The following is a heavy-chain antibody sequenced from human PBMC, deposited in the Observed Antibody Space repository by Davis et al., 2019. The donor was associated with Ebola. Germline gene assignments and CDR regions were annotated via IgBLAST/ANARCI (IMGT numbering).Heavy chain of an antibody. Sequence: MPSETLSLTCTVSGGSISSSSYYWGWIRQPPGKGLEWIGSIYYSGSTYYNPSLKSRVTISVDTSKNQFSLKLSSVTAADRAVYYCASPRVDNDYFEYRGKGTLVTVSS. CDR3: ASPRVDNDYFEY. D-gene: IGHD3-16*01. J-gene: IGHJ4*02. CDR2: IYYSGST. CDR1: GGSISSSSYY. V-gene: IGHV4-39*01.